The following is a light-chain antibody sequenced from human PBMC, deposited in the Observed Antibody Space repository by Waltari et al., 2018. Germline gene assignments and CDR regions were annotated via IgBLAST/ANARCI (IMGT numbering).Light chain of an antibody. Sequence: EIVMTQSPATLSVSPGERATLSCRASQNISTHLVWYQHNHGQAPRLLIYAASTRATGTPARFSGHGSGTEFTLTISSLQSEDFALYYGQQYNTWPSFGPGTKVDIK. CDR2: AAS. CDR1: QNISTH. V-gene: IGKV3-15*01. CDR3: QQYNTWPS. J-gene: IGKJ3*01.